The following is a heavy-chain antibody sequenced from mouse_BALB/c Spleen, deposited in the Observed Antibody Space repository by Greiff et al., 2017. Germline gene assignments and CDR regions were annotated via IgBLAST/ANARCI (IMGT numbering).Heavy chain of an antibody. CDR3: ASHYDYDGY. CDR2: INTSTGYT. V-gene: IGHV1-7*01. Sequence: QVQLQQSGAELAKPGASVKMSCKASGYTFTSYWMHWVKQRPGQGLEWIGYINTSTGYTEYNQKFKDKATLTADKSSSTAYMQLSSLTSEDSAVYYCASHYDYDGYWGQGTTLTVSS. J-gene: IGHJ2*01. CDR1: GYTFTSYW. D-gene: IGHD2-4*01.